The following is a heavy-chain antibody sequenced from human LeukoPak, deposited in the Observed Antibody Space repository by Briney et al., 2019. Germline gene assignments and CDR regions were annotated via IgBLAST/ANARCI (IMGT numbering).Heavy chain of an antibody. CDR3: AARSYDSSGYPGYYFDY. J-gene: IGHJ4*02. CDR2: INHSGST. D-gene: IGHD3-22*01. Sequence: SETLSLTCAVYGGPFSGYYWSWIRQPPGKGLEWIGEINHSGSTNYNPSLKSRVTISVDTSKNQFSLKLSSVTAADTAVYYCAARSYDSSGYPGYYFDYWGQGTLVTVSS. V-gene: IGHV4-34*01. CDR1: GGPFSGYY.